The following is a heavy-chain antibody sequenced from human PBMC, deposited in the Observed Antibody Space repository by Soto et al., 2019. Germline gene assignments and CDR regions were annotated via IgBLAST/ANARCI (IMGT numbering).Heavy chain of an antibody. V-gene: IGHV3-49*03. Sequence: GGSLRLSCTASGFTFGDYAMSWFRQAPGKGLEWVGFIRSKAYGGTTEYSASVKGRLTISRDDSKSIAYLQMNSLKTEDTAVYYCTRALGSYSSSWTPYYYDYYMDVWGKGTTVTVSS. D-gene: IGHD6-13*01. CDR1: GFTFGDYA. J-gene: IGHJ6*03. CDR3: TRALGSYSSSWTPYYYDYYMDV. CDR2: IRSKAYGGTT.